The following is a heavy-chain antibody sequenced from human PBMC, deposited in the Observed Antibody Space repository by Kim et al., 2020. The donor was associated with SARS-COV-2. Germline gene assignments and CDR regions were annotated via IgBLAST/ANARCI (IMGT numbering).Heavy chain of an antibody. CDR1: GFTFRTSG. V-gene: IGHV3-30*03. J-gene: IGHJ2*01. CDR2: MSSDGGTK. D-gene: IGHD6-19*01. Sequence: GGSLRLSCAASGFTFRTSGMHWVRQAPGKGPEWVAVMSSDGGTKLYTESVEGRFAISRDNSKNTLYLQMNSLRTEDTAVYYCATGDDFRSSSAWY. CDR3: ATGDDFRSSSAWY.